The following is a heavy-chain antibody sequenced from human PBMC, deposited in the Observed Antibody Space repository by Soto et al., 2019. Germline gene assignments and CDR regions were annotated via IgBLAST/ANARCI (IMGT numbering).Heavy chain of an antibody. CDR1: GGTFSSYA. Sequence: QVQLVQSGAEVKKPGSSVKVSCKASGGTFSSYAISWARQAPGQGLEWMGGIIPIFGTADYAQKFQGRVTITADESTSTAYMELSSLRSEDTAVYYSGTNTAMDYYYYGMDVWGQGTAVTVSS. CDR2: IIPIFGTA. V-gene: IGHV1-69*12. CDR3: GTNTAMDYYYYGMDV. D-gene: IGHD5-18*01. J-gene: IGHJ6*02.